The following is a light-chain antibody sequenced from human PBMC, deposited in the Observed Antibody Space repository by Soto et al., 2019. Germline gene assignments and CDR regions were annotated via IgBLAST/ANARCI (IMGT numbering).Light chain of an antibody. CDR3: AAWDDSLNARYV. V-gene: IGLV1-40*01. CDR2: GNS. CDR1: SSNIGAGYD. J-gene: IGLJ1*01. Sequence: QSVLTQPPSVSGAPGQRVTISCTGSSSNIGAGYDVHWYQHLPGTAPKLLIYGNSNRPSGVPDRFSGSKSGTSASLAITGLQAEDEADYYCAAWDDSLNARYVFGTGTKLTVL.